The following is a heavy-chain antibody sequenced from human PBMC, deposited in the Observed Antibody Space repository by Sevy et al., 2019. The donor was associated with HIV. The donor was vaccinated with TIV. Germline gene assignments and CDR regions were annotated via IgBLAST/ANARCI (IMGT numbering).Heavy chain of an antibody. CDR2: IYYVGNS. CDR3: ARVAGGENYDYGIDV. D-gene: IGHD2-21*01. V-gene: IGHV4-39*01. J-gene: IGHJ6*02. Sequence: SETLSLTCTVSGGSITSSGHYWGWIRQSPGKGLEWIGAIYYVGNSYANPSLTSRVTFSADTSKNLFSLGLTSLTAADTAIYYCARVAGGENYDYGIDVWGLGTSVTVSS. CDR1: GGSITSSGHY.